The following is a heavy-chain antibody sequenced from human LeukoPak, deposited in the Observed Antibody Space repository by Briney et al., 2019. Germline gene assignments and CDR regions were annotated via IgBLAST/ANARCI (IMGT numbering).Heavy chain of an antibody. CDR2: FDPEDGET. Sequence: ASVKVSCKVSGYTLTELSMHWVRQAPGKGLEWMGGFDPEDGETIYAQKFQGRVTMTEDTSTDTAYMELSSLRSEDTAVYYCATGAYHDSSGYYYVSPAFDIWGQGTMVTVSS. CDR1: GYTLTELS. D-gene: IGHD3-22*01. J-gene: IGHJ3*02. CDR3: ATGAYHDSSGYYYVSPAFDI. V-gene: IGHV1-24*01.